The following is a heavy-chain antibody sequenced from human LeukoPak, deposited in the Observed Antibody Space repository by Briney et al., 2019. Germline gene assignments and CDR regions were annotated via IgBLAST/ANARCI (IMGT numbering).Heavy chain of an antibody. Sequence: GGSLRLSCAASGFTFSSYWMSWVRQAPGKGLEWVANIKQDGGEKYYVDSVKGRFTISRDNAKNSLYLQMNSLRAEDTAVYYCARDFHSVGAAGSFYAFDIWGQGTMVTVSS. CDR2: IKQDGGEK. D-gene: IGHD6-13*01. CDR1: GFTFSSYW. J-gene: IGHJ3*02. V-gene: IGHV3-7*01. CDR3: ARDFHSVGAAGSFYAFDI.